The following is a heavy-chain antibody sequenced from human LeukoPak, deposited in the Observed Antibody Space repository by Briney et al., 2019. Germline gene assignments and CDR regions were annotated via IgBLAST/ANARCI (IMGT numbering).Heavy chain of an antibody. CDR3: ARSPYSTTGGWFDP. J-gene: IGHJ5*02. D-gene: IGHD1-26*01. CDR2: IYTSGST. CDR1: GGSISSGSYY. V-gene: IGHV4-61*02. Sequence: SETLSLTCTVSGGSISSGSYYWSWIRQPAGKGLEWIGRIYTSGSTNYNPSLKSRVTISVDTSKNQFSLKLSSVTAADTAVYYCARSPYSTTGGWFDPWGQGTLVTVSS.